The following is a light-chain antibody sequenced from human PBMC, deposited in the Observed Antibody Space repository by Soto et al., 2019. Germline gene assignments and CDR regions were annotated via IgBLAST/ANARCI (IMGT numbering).Light chain of an antibody. Sequence: EIVLTQSPGTLSLSPGERATLSCRASQSVSSYLAWYQQKPGQAPRLLIYDASNRATGIPARFSGSGSGTDFTLTISSLEPEDFEVYYCQQRSNWHLNFGGGTKVDI. CDR3: QQRSNWHLN. CDR1: QSVSSY. J-gene: IGKJ4*01. V-gene: IGKV3-11*01. CDR2: DAS.